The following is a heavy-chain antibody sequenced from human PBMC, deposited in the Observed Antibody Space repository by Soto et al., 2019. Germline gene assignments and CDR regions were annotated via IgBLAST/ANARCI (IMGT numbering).Heavy chain of an antibody. CDR1: GFTFSSYA. V-gene: IGHV3-23*01. J-gene: IGHJ4*02. CDR2: ISGSGGST. D-gene: IGHD1-26*01. CDR3: AKSYSGSYYGNHLDY. Sequence: GGSLRLSCAASGFTFSSYAMSCVRLAPGKGLEWVSSISGSGGSTYYADSVKGRFTISRDNSNNTLDLQMNSLGAEYTAVYYCAKSYSGSYYGNHLDYWAQGTLVTVSS.